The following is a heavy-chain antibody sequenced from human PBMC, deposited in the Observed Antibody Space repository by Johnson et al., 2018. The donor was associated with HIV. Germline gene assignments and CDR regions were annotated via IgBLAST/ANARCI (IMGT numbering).Heavy chain of an antibody. CDR1: GFTFSGYA. Sequence: QVQLVESGGGVVQPGRSLRLSCAASGFTFSGYAMHWFRQAPGMGLGWVALISYDGSNKYYADSVKGRFIISRDTSKNTLYLQMNSLRAEYTAVYYCARDGPYYDSSGYYYGTVFYAFDIWGQGTMVTVSS. J-gene: IGHJ3*02. D-gene: IGHD3-22*01. CDR3: ARDGPYYDSSGYYYGTVFYAFDI. V-gene: IGHV3-30*04. CDR2: ISYDGSNK.